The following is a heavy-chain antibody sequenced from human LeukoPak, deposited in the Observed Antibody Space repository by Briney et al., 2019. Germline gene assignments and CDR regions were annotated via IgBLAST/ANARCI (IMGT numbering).Heavy chain of an antibody. Sequence: PSETLSLTCTVSGGSISGGSYYWSWIRQPAGKGLEWIGRIYTSGSTNYNPSLKSRVTMSVDTSKNQFSLKLSSVTAADTAVYYCAREWVAWGSGSYYCWFDPWGQGTLVSVSS. D-gene: IGHD3-10*01. CDR3: AREWVAWGSGSYYCWFDP. V-gene: IGHV4-61*02. CDR1: GGSISGGSYY. J-gene: IGHJ5*02. CDR2: IYTSGST.